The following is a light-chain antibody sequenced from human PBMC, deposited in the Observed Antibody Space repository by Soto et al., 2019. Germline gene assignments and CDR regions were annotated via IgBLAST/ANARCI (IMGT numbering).Light chain of an antibody. CDR2: GDI. CDR3: QSYDSSLSGYV. J-gene: IGLJ7*01. V-gene: IGLV1-40*01. Sequence: QSVLTQPPSESGAPGQRVTISCTGSSSNIGAGYDVHWYQQLPGTAPKLLIYGDINRPSGVPDRFSGSKSGSSASLAITGLQAEDEADYYCQSYDSSLSGYVFGGGTQLTVL. CDR1: SSNIGAGYD.